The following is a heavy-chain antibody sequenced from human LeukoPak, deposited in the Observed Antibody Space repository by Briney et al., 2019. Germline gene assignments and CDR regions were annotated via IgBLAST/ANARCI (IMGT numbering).Heavy chain of an antibody. V-gene: IGHV4-59*01. J-gene: IGHJ4*02. D-gene: IGHD6-19*01. CDR1: GGSISSYY. Sequence: SETLSLTCTVSGGSISSYYWSWIRQPPGKGLEWIGYIYYGGSTNYNPFLKSRVTISVDTSKNQFSLKLSSVTAADTAVYYCAREIRSGLDYWGQGTLVTVSS. CDR2: IYYGGST. CDR3: AREIRSGLDY.